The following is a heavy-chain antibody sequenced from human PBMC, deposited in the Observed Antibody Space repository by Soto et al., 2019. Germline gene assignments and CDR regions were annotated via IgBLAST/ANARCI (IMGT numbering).Heavy chain of an antibody. CDR3: ARNVGRIRGARFDY. V-gene: IGHV3-11*01. CDR1: GFTFSDYY. D-gene: IGHD1-20*01. CDR2: ISFNSSTI. J-gene: IGHJ4*02. Sequence: PGGSLRLSCVASGFTFSDYYISWLRQAPGKGPECLSYISFNSSTIYYDDSVRGRFTISRDNAKNSVFLQMNRLRVDDTAVYYCARNVGRIRGARFDYWGQGTLVTVSS.